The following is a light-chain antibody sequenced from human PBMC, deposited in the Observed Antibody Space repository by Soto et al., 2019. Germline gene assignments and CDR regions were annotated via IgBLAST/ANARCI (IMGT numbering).Light chain of an antibody. V-gene: IGLV1-40*01. CDR3: QSYDGSLSVL. Sequence: QLVLTQPPSVSGAPGQRVTISCTGSSSNIGAGYDVHWYQQLPGTAPKLLIYGNSNRPSGVPDRFSGSKSGTSASLAITGLQAEDEADYCCQSYDGSLSVLFGGGTKVTVL. J-gene: IGLJ2*01. CDR2: GNS. CDR1: SSNIGAGYD.